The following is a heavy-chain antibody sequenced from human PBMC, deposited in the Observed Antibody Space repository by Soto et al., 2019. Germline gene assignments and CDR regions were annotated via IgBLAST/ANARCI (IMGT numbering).Heavy chain of an antibody. D-gene: IGHD1-1*01. CDR1: GGSFNPYH. CDR2: IDHTGRT. V-gene: IGHV4-34*01. J-gene: IGHJ5*01. CDR3: ARSMNDHNHHHWRFDS. Sequence: ASETLSLTCAVYGGSFNPYHWSFIRQPPGKRLEWIGEIDHTGRTNYNPSVKGRVTMSVDTSKNQFSLNLRSVTAADTAVYFCARSMNDHNHHHWRFDSWGQGTLVTVSS.